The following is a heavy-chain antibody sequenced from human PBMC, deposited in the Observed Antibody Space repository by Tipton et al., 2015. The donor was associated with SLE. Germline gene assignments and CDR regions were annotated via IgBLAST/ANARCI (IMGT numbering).Heavy chain of an antibody. J-gene: IGHJ6*02. V-gene: IGHV4-59*08. CDR3: ARIREIRWYAMDV. CDR2: VYDSGST. D-gene: IGHD2-15*01. Sequence: TLSLTCTVSGGSMIAYYWSWIRQSPGKGLEWIGCVYDSGSTNYNPSLKSRVTVSIDTSKNQFSLKLSSVTAADTALYYCARIREIRWYAMDVWGQGTTVIVSS. CDR1: GGSMIAYY.